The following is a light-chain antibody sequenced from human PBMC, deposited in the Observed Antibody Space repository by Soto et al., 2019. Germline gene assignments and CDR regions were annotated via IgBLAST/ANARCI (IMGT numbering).Light chain of an antibody. J-gene: IGKJ1*01. Sequence: DVVMTQSPLSLPVTLGQPASISCRSNQSLVYGDGNIYLNWFQQRPSQSPRRLIYKLSNRDSGVPDRFSGSGSGTDFTLKISRVEAEDVGVYYCMQGTHWPPTFGQGTKVEIK. CDR1: QSLVYGDGNIY. CDR2: KLS. V-gene: IGKV2-30*01. CDR3: MQGTHWPPT.